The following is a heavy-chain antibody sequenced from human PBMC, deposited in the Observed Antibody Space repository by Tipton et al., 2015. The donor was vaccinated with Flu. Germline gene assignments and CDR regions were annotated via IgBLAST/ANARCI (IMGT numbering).Heavy chain of an antibody. Sequence: TLSLTCSVSGDSLGSFYWSWIRQPAGRGLEWIGRISRSGDVAYNPSLSGRVTMSVDTSKNQFSLRLTSVTAADTGVYFCAREGKWYALDSWGQGTLVTVSS. CDR2: ISRSGDV. CDR3: AREGKWYALDS. J-gene: IGHJ4*02. CDR1: GDSLGSFY. D-gene: IGHD2-15*01. V-gene: IGHV4-4*07.